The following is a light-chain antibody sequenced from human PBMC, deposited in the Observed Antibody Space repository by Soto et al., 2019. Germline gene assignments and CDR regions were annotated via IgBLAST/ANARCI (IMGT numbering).Light chain of an antibody. V-gene: IGKV1-39*01. Sequence: DIQMTQSPSSLSASVGDRVTITCRASQSISSYLNWYQQKPGKAPKLLIYAASSLRSGVPSRFTGSGSGTDFTLTITSLQPDDFATYYCQQSYTTPFTFGPGTEVDIK. CDR1: QSISSY. CDR3: QQSYTTPFT. CDR2: AAS. J-gene: IGKJ3*01.